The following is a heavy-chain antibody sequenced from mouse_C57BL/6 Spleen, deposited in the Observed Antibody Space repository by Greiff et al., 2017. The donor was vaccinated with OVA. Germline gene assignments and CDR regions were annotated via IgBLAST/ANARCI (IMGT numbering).Heavy chain of an antibody. CDR2: ISDGGSYT. CDR1: GFTFSSYA. D-gene: IGHD1-1*01. V-gene: IGHV5-4*01. Sequence: EVQLVESGGGLVKPGGSLKLSCAASGFTFSSYAMSWVRQTPEKRLEWVATISDGGSYTYYPDNVKGRFTISRDNAKNNLYLQMSHLKSEDTAMYYCARDPATTVVATRYFDVWGTGTTVTVSS. CDR3: ARDPATTVVATRYFDV. J-gene: IGHJ1*03.